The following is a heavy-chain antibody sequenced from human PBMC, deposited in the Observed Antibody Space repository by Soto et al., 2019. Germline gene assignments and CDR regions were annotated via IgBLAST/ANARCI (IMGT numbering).Heavy chain of an antibody. J-gene: IGHJ4*02. CDR1: GGSISRGGYY. D-gene: IGHD3-22*01. Sequence: SDTLSVTWTVSGGSISRGGYYWSWIRQHPGKGLEWIGYIYYSGSTYYNPSLKSRVTISVDTSKNQFSLKLSSVTAADTAVYYCAKVGNYNESSGYSWYFDYWGQGTLSPSPQ. CDR3: AKVGNYNESSGYSWYFDY. V-gene: IGHV4-31*02. CDR2: IYYSGST.